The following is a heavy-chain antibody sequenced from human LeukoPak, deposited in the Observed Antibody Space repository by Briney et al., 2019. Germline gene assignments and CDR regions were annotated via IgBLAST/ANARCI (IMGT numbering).Heavy chain of an antibody. D-gene: IGHD5-18*01. CDR3: AREFTAMAYDAFDI. Sequence: PSETLSLTCTVSGYSISSGYYWGWIRQPPGKGLEWIGYIYYSGSTNYNPSLKSRVTISVDTSKNQFSLKLSSVTAADTAVYYCAREFTAMAYDAFDIWGQGTMVTVSS. CDR2: IYYSGST. CDR1: GYSISSGYY. V-gene: IGHV4-61*01. J-gene: IGHJ3*02.